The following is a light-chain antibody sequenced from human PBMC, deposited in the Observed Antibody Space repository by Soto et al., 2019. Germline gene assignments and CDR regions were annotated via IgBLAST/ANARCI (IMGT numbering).Light chain of an antibody. CDR3: QSYDSSLSGSDVV. Sequence: QAVVTQPPSVSGAPGQRVTISCTGSSSNIGAGYDVHWYQQLPGTAPKLLIYGNSNRPSGVPDRFSGSKSGTSASLAITGLQAEDEADYYGQSYDSSLSGSDVVFGGGTQLTVL. J-gene: IGLJ2*01. CDR1: SSNIGAGYD. CDR2: GNS. V-gene: IGLV1-40*01.